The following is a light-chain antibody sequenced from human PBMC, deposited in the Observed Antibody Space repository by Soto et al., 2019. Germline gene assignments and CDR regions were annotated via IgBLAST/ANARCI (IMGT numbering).Light chain of an antibody. CDR2: KAS. CDR3: QQYQNFWT. Sequence: IQMTQSPSSLAASLGDRVTITCRASQSVSSWLAWYQPKPGKAPKLLIHKASTLESGVPSRLSGGGFGTEFTLTISSQQPDDYATYYCQQYQNFWTFGQGTKVDIK. CDR1: QSVSSW. J-gene: IGKJ1*01. V-gene: IGKV1-5*03.